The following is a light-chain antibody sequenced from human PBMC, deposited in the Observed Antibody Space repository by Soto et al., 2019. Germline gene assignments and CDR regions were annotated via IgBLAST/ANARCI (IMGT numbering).Light chain of an antibody. Sequence: QSALTQPASVSGSPGQSITISCTGTSSDVGAYNHVSWFQQHPGKAPKLIIYEVTNRPSGVSNRFSGSKSGNTASLTISGLQADDEAEYYCTSDTITSIWVFGGGTQLTVL. CDR1: SSDVGAYNH. CDR2: EVT. J-gene: IGLJ3*02. V-gene: IGLV2-14*01. CDR3: TSDTITSIWV.